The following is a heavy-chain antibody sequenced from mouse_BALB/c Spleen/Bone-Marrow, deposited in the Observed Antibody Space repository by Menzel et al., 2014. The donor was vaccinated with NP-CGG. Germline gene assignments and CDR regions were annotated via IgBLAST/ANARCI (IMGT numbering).Heavy chain of an antibody. D-gene: IGHD3-1*01. V-gene: IGHV1-14*01. CDR1: GYTFNSYV. CDR2: FNPYNDGT. J-gene: IGHJ2*01. Sequence: ESRPELVQPGAYVKMSCKASGYTFNSYVMHWVKQKPGQGLEWIGYFNPYNDGTKYNEKFKGKATLTSDKSSSTAYMKLSSLTSEDSAVYYCTRGATPDYWGQGTTLTVSS. CDR3: TRGATPDY.